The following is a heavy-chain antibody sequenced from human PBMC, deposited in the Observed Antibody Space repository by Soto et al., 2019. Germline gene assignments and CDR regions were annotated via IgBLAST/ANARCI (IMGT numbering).Heavy chain of an antibody. Sequence: ASVKVSCKASGSTFSSYGISWVRQAPGQGLEWMGWISGYNGNTNYAQKLQGRVTMTTETSTSTAYMEMRSLTYEDTAVYYCARDQSWHDLLWYFDPWGQGTLVTVSS. D-gene: IGHD1-1*01. CDR3: ARDQSWHDLLWYFDP. CDR1: GSTFSSYG. CDR2: ISGYNGNT. J-gene: IGHJ5*02. V-gene: IGHV1-18*01.